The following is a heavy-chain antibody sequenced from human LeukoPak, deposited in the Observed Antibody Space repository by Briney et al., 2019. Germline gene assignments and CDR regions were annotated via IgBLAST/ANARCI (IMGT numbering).Heavy chain of an antibody. CDR2: ISSSSSYI. CDR1: GFTFSYHW. D-gene: IGHD4-17*01. CDR3: ARGESGYGDYPSR. Sequence: PGGSLRLSCAASGFTFSYHWMTWVRQAPGKGLEWVSSISSSSSYIYYADSVKGRFTISRDNAKNSLYLQMNSLRAEDTAVYYCARGESGYGDYPSRWGQGTLVTVSS. V-gene: IGHV3-21*01. J-gene: IGHJ4*02.